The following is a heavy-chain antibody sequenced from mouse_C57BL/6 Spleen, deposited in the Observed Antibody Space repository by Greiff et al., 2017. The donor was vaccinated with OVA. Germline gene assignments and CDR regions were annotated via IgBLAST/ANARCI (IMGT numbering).Heavy chain of an antibody. CDR1: GYTFTSYG. CDR2: IYPRSGNT. Sequence: VQLQQSGAELARPGASVKLSCKASGYTFTSYGISWVKQRTGQGLEWIGEIYPRSGNTYYNEKFKGKATLTADKSSSTAYMKLRSLTSEDSAVYFCARYPPYDYRPGYWGQGTLVTVSA. CDR3: ARYPPYDYRPGY. V-gene: IGHV1-81*01. D-gene: IGHD2-4*01. J-gene: IGHJ3*01.